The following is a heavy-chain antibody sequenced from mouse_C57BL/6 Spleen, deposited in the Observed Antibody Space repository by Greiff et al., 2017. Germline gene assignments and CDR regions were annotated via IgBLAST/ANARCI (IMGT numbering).Heavy chain of an antibody. CDR2: IYPGSGNT. V-gene: IGHV1-66*01. CDR1: GYSFTSYY. D-gene: IGHD2-4*01. Sequence: QVQLQQSGPELVKPGASVKISCKASGYSFTSYYIHWVKQRPGQGLEWIGWIYPGSGNTKYNEKFKGKATLTADTSSSTAYMQLSSLTSEDSAVYYCARPYDYAWFAYWGQGTLVTVSA. J-gene: IGHJ3*01. CDR3: ARPYDYAWFAY.